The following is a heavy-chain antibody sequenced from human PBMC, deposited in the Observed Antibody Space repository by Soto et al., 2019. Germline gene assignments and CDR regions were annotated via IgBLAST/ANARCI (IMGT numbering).Heavy chain of an antibody. V-gene: IGHV3-7*04. CDR3: ARGEYQLPLH. D-gene: IGHD2-2*01. J-gene: IGHJ4*02. CDR1: GVTFSNYW. Sequence: GGSLRLSCAAPGVTFSNYWMSWVRQAPGRGLEWVANINYDGSEKYYLDSVKGRFTISRDNAKNSLYLEVNSLRGEDTAIYYCARGEYQLPLHWGQGTLVPVSS. CDR2: INYDGSEK.